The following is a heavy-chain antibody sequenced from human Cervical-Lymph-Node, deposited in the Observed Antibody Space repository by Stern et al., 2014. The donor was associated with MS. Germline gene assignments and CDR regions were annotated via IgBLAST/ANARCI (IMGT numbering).Heavy chain of an antibody. D-gene: IGHD2-8*02. V-gene: IGHV3-30*18. CDR2: ISNDGGDQ. Sequence: MQLVESGGGVVQPGRSRSLSCAVSGLTFNSYGMHWVRQAPGKGLEWVAFISNDGGDQYYADSVRGRFTISRDNPKNTMYLQMNSLRAEDTAMYFCANDRPATHLYDFTGGLWGWGQGTLVTVSS. CDR1: GLTFNSYG. CDR3: ANDRPATHLYDFTGGLWG. J-gene: IGHJ4*02.